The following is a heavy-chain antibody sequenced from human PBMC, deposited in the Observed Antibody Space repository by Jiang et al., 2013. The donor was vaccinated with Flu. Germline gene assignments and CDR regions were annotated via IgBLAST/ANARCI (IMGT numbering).Heavy chain of an antibody. D-gene: IGHD6-19*01. CDR3: AKQMGSAWFYFDC. CDR1: GFTLNNYG. Sequence: QLVESGGGVVQPGGSLRLSCAASGFTLNNYGMHWVRQAPGKGLEWVAFVRYDGTKKYYADSVKGRFTISGDNSKNTLYLQMNSLRAEDTAVYYCAKQMGSAWFYFDCWGQGTLVTVSS. J-gene: IGHJ4*02. V-gene: IGHV3-30*02. CDR2: VRYDGTKK.